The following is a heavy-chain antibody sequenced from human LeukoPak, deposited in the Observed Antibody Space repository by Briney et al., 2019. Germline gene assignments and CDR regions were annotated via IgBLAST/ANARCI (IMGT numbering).Heavy chain of an antibody. CDR3: TRGYDFWSGYYIPFDY. D-gene: IGHD3-3*01. J-gene: IGHJ4*02. Sequence: GGSLRLSCAASGFTFSSYSMNWVRQAPGKGLEWVSSISSSSSYIYYADSVKGRFTISRDNAKNSLYLQMNSLRAEDTAVYYCTRGYDFWSGYYIPFDYWGQGTLVTASS. CDR2: ISSSSSYI. V-gene: IGHV3-21*01. CDR1: GFTFSSYS.